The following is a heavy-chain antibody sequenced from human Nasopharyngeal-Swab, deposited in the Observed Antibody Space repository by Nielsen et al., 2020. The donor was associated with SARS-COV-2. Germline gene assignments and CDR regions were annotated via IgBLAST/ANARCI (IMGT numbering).Heavy chain of an antibody. CDR3: ARASKTGAAAGLHPFGN. V-gene: IGHV3-48*02. CDR1: GFSLSRHG. Sequence: GESLKISCAASGFSLSRHGMNWVRQAPGKGLEWVSYISSSSSTIYYADSVKGRFTISRDNAQNSLSLQMNSLREEDTAIYYCARASKTGAAAGLHPFGNWGQGTLVTVSS. D-gene: IGHD6-13*01. J-gene: IGHJ4*02. CDR2: ISSSSSTI.